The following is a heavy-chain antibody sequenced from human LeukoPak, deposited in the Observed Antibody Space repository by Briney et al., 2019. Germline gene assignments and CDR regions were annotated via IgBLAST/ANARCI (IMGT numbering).Heavy chain of an antibody. V-gene: IGHV1-46*01. J-gene: IGHJ4*02. Sequence: ASVKVSCKASGYTFTSYYMHWVRQAPGQGLEWMGIINPSGGSTNYAQKFQGRVTITADKSTSTAYMELSSLRSEDTAVYYCARGNGGNSALDYWGQGTLVTVSS. CDR2: INPSGGST. CDR1: GYTFTSYY. CDR3: ARGNGGNSALDY. D-gene: IGHD4-23*01.